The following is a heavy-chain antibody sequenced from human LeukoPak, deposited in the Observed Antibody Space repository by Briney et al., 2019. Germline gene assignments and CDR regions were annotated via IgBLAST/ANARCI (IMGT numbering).Heavy chain of an antibody. D-gene: IGHD2-2*01. V-gene: IGHV1-2*02. J-gene: IGHJ3*02. CDR2: INPNSGGT. CDR3: ARVGVVPAAIPDGFDI. Sequence: GASVKVSCKASGYTFTGYYMHWVRQAPGQGLEWMGWINPNSGGTNYAQKFQGRVTMTRDTSISTAYMELSRLRSDDTAVYYCARVGVVPAAIPDGFDIWGQGTMVTVSS. CDR1: GYTFTGYY.